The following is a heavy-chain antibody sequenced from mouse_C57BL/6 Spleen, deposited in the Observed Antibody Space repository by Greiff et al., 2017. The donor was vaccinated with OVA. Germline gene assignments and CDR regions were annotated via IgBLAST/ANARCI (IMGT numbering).Heavy chain of an antibody. J-gene: IGHJ4*01. CDR1: GYTFTSYW. CDR2: IDPSDSYT. V-gene: IGHV1-50*01. CDR3: ARRNDYAMDY. Sequence: VQLQQPGAELVKPGASVKLSCKASGYTFTSYWMQWVKQRPGQGLEWIGEIDPSDSYTNYNQKFKGKATLTVDTSSSTAYMQLSSLTSEDAAVYYCARRNDYAMDYWGQGTSVTVSS.